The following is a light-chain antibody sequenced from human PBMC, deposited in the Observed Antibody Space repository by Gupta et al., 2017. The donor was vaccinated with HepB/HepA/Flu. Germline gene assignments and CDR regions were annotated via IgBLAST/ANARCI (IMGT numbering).Light chain of an antibody. Sequence: EIVMTQSPATLSVSPGEGATLSCRASQTVSSDLAWYQQKPGQAPRLLIYGTSTRATDIPARFSGSGSGTGFTLTISSLQSEDFALYYCQQYNNWPITFGQGTRLEIK. J-gene: IGKJ5*01. CDR2: GTS. CDR3: QQYNNWPIT. CDR1: QTVSSD. V-gene: IGKV3-15*01.